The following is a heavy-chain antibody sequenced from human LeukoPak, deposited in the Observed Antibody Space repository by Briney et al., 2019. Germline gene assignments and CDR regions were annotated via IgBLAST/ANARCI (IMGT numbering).Heavy chain of an antibody. J-gene: IGHJ3*02. D-gene: IGHD1-26*01. CDR1: GYTFTGYY. CDR2: INPNTGDT. V-gene: IGHV1-2*02. CDR3: ARDGRIVGATMGAFDI. Sequence: ASVKVSCKASGYTFTGYYMHWVRQAPGQGLEWMGWINPNTGDTNYAQNFQGRVTMTRGTSISTSYMELNGLKTDDTALDYCARDGRIVGATMGAFDIWGQGTMVTVSS.